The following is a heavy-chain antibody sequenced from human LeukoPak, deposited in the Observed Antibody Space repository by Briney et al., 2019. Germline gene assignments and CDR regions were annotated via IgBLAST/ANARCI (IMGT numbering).Heavy chain of an antibody. J-gene: IGHJ4*02. V-gene: IGHV3-7*03. D-gene: IGHD6-19*01. CDR1: GFNFSDHW. CDR2: IKNDGSES. CDR3: AKNNGWFHLAQ. Sequence: GGSLRLSCAVSGFNFSDHWVDWVRQAPGKGLEWVGHIKNDGSESYYVDSLKGRFSISRDNTNNALYLQMNSLRVEDTAVYYCAKNNGWFHLAQWGQGTLVTVSS.